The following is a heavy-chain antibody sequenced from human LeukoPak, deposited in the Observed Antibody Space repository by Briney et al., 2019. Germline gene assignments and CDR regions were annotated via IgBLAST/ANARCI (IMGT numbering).Heavy chain of an antibody. CDR3: GRGRGNGRPENYFDY. CDR1: GYTFTSYD. CDR2: MNPNSGNT. D-gene: IGHD2-8*01. J-gene: IGHJ4*02. V-gene: IGHV1-8*01. Sequence: ASVKVSCKASGYTFTSYDINWVREATGQGLEWMGWMNPNSGNTGYAQKFQGRVTMTRNTSISTAYMELSSLRSEDTAVYYCGRGRGNGRPENYFDYWGQGTLVTVSS.